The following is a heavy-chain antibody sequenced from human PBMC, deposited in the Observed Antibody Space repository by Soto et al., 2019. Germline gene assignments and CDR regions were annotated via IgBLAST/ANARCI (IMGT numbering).Heavy chain of an antibody. V-gene: IGHV2-5*02. CDR1: GFSLSTSGVG. CDR3: AHSLIPNCGSWGVFDD. Sequence: QITLKESGPTPVTPTQTLTLTCTFSGFSLSTSGVGVDWNHQPQGKDLEWLALIYWDDDKRYSPSLKSRLTISKDTSKSQLVRTMGNMDPVDTATYYCAHSLIPNCGSWGVFDDWGQGTLVTVSS. CDR2: IYWDDDK. D-gene: IGHD7-27*01. J-gene: IGHJ4*02.